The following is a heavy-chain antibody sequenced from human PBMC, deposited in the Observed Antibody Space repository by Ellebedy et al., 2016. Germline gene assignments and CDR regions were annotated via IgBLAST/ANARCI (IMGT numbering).Heavy chain of an antibody. V-gene: IGHV3-30-3*01. J-gene: IGHJ3*02. CDR3: ARGGGGSSWYRGAFDI. Sequence: GGSLRLSXAASGFTFSSYAMHWVRQAPGKGLEWVAVISYDGSNKYYADSVKGRFTISRDNSKNTLYLQMNSLRAEDTAVYYCARGGGGSSWYRGAFDIWGQGTMVTVSS. D-gene: IGHD6-13*01. CDR2: ISYDGSNK. CDR1: GFTFSSYA.